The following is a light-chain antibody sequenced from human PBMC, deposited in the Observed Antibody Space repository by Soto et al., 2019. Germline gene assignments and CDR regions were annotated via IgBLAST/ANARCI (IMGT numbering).Light chain of an antibody. V-gene: IGKV1D-16*01. CDR1: QDINSY. Sequence: DVQMTQSPSSLSASVGDRVTITCRASQDINSYLAWYQQKPGNAPKSLIYAASSLQTGVPSRFSGSESETDFTLTISNLQPEDSATYCCQQYNIYPLTFGGGTKVEIK. CDR3: QQYNIYPLT. CDR2: AAS. J-gene: IGKJ4*01.